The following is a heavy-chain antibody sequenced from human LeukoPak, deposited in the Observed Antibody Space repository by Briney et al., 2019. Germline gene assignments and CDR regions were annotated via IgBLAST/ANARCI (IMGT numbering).Heavy chain of an antibody. CDR3: ARDRGPIIQYQLLYSRWFDP. D-gene: IGHD2-2*02. CDR2: ISAYNGNT. J-gene: IGHJ5*02. Sequence: GASVKVSCKASGYTFTIYGISWVRQAPGQGREWMGWISAYNGNTNYAQKLQGRVTMTTDTSTSTAYMELRSLRSDDTAVYYCARDRGPIIQYQLLYSRWFDPWGQGTLVTVSS. CDR1: GYTFTIYG. V-gene: IGHV1-18*01.